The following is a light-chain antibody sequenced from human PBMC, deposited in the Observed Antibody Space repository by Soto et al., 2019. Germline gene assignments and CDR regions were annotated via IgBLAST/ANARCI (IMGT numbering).Light chain of an antibody. CDR2: AAS. CDR1: QGISNW. CDR3: QQADSFPIT. V-gene: IGKV1-12*01. Sequence: DTLMTQSPSSVSASVGDRVTITCRASQGISNWLAWYQQKPGKAPKLLIYAASNLQSGVPSRFTGTGSGTDFTLTISSLQPEDSATYYGQQADSFPITFGQGTRLEIK. J-gene: IGKJ5*01.